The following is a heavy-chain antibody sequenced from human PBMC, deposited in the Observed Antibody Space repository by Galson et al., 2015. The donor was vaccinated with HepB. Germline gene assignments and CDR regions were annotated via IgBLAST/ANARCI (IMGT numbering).Heavy chain of an antibody. D-gene: IGHD4-17*01. J-gene: IGHJ6*02. V-gene: IGHV3-33*01. CDR1: GFTFSSYG. CDR3: ARDLGDYAYYYYGMDV. CDR2: IWYDGSNK. Sequence: SLRLSCAASGFTFSSYGMHWVRQAPGKGLEWVAVIWYDGSNKYYADSVKGRFIISRDYSKNTLYLQMNSLRAEDTAVYYCARDLGDYAYYYYGMDVWGQGTTVTVSS.